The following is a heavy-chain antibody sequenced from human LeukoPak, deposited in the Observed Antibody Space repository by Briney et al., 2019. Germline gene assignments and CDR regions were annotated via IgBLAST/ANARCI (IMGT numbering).Heavy chain of an antibody. D-gene: IGHD3-22*01. CDR1: GFTFSSCA. Sequence: GGSLRLSCAASGFTFSSCAMSWVRQAPGKGLEWVSAISGSGGSTYYADSVKGRFTISRDNSKNTLYLQMNSLRAEDTAVYYCAKHTYYDSSGYYFHYWGQGTLVTVSS. CDR3: AKHTYYDSSGYYFHY. CDR2: ISGSGGST. J-gene: IGHJ4*02. V-gene: IGHV3-23*01.